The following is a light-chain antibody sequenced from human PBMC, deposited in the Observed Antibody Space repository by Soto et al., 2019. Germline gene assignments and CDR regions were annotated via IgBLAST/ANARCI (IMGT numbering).Light chain of an antibody. CDR1: QSISNW. Sequence: DIQMTQSPSTLSASVGDRVTITCRTSQSISNWLAWYQQKPGKDPKLLIYKASNLESGVPSRFSGSGSGTEFTLTISSLQPDDFATYYCQQYNDYSWTFGQGTKVEIK. V-gene: IGKV1-5*03. CDR2: KAS. J-gene: IGKJ1*01. CDR3: QQYNDYSWT.